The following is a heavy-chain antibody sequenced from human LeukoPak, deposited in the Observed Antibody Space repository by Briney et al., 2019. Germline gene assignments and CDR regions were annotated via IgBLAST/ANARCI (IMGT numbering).Heavy chain of an antibody. D-gene: IGHD3-10*01. CDR1: GFTFSSYG. Sequence: GRSLRLSCAASGFTFSSYGMHWVRQAPGKGLEWVAVISYDGSNKYYADSVKGRFTISRDNSKNTLYLQMNSLRAGDTAVYYCARGGVYYYGSRETDYWGQGTLVTVSS. J-gene: IGHJ4*02. CDR2: ISYDGSNK. V-gene: IGHV3-30*03. CDR3: ARGGVYYYGSRETDY.